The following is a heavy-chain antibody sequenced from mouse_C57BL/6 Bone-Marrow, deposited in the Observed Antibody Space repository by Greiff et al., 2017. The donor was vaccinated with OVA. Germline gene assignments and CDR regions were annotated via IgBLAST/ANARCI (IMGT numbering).Heavy chain of an antibody. CDR3: ASHGGRAY. CDR2: IDPSDSYT. V-gene: IGHV1-69*01. J-gene: IGHJ3*01. Sequence: QVQLQQPGAELVMPGASVKLSCKASGYTFTSYWMHWVKQRPGQGLEWIGEIDPSDSYTNYNQKFKGKATLTVDKSSSTAYMQLSSLTSADSAVYYCASHGGRAYWGQGTLVTVSA. CDR1: GYTFTSYW.